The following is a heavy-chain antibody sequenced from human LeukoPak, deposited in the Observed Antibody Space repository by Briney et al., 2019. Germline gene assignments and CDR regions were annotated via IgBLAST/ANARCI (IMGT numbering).Heavy chain of an antibody. J-gene: IGHJ4*02. CDR1: GYTFTSYD. V-gene: IGHV1-8*02. D-gene: IGHD3-22*01. CDR3: ARLDSPEYYDSSGYFDY. CDR2: MNPNSGNT. Sequence: ASVKVSCKASGYTFTSYDINWVRQATGQGLEWMGWMNPNSGNTGYAQKFQGWVTMTRDTSISTAYMELSRLRSDDTAVYYCARLDSPEYYDSSGYFDYWGQGTLVTVSS.